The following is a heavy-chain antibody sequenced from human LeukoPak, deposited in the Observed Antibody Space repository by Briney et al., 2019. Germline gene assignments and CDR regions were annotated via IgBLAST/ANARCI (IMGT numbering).Heavy chain of an antibody. CDR1: GFTFSSYS. D-gene: IGHD1-14*01. V-gene: IGHV3-21*01. CDR3: ARDRAIYSKPPENWFDP. J-gene: IGHJ5*02. Sequence: GGSLRLSCAASGFTFSSYSMNWVRQAPGKGLEWVSSISSSSSYIYYADSVKGRFTISRDNAKNSLYLQMNSLRAEDTAVYYCARDRAIYSKPPENWFDPWGQGTLVTVSS. CDR2: ISSSSSYI.